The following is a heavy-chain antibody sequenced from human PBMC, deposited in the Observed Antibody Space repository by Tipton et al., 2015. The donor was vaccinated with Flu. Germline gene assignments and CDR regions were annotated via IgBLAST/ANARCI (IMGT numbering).Heavy chain of an antibody. CDR2: ISSSSSYI. CDR1: GFTFSSYS. J-gene: IGHJ5*02. CDR3: ARVPLGYCSSTSCYP. V-gene: IGHV3-21*01. Sequence: GSLRLSCAASGFTFSSYSMNWVRQAPGKGLEWVSSISSSSSYIYYADSVEGRFTISRDNAKNSLYLQMNSLRAEDTAVYYCARVPLGYCSSTSCYPWGQGTLVTVSS. D-gene: IGHD2-2*01.